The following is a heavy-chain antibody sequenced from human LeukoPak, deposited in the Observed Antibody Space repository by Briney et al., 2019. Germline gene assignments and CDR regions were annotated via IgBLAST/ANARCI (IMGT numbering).Heavy chain of an antibody. J-gene: IGHJ6*02. D-gene: IGHD3-10*01. CDR3: ARVRITMVRGVIYGMDV. CDR2: IDPNSGGT. V-gene: IGHV1-2*02. Sequence: ASVKVSCKASGYTFTGYYMHWVRQAPGQGLEWMGWIDPNSGGTNYAQKFQGRVTMTRDTSISTAYMELSRLRSDDTAVYYCARVRITMVRGVIYGMDVWGQGTTVTVSS. CDR1: GYTFTGYY.